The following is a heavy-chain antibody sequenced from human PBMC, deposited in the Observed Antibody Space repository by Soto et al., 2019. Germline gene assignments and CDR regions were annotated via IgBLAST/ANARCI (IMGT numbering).Heavy chain of an antibody. D-gene: IGHD2-8*01. V-gene: IGHV4-59*01. CDR3: ARVDCLTNGCPFDY. Sequence: PSETLSLTCTVSGASMTDYYWSWIRQPPGRGLEWIGFIFYSGSTNYNPSLKSRVTISVDTSKNQFSLKLTSVTAADTAIYYCARVDCLTNGCPFDYWGQGILVTVSS. CDR2: IFYSGST. CDR1: GASMTDYY. J-gene: IGHJ4*02.